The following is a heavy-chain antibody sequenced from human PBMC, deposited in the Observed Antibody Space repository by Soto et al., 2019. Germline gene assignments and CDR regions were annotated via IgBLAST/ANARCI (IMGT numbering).Heavy chain of an antibody. D-gene: IGHD3-10*01. CDR1: EFTFSNYG. V-gene: IGHV3-33*01. CDR2: ILNDGSNR. Sequence: QVQLVESGGGVVQPGRSLRLSCAASEFTFSNYGMHWVRQAPGKGLEWVAVILNDGSNRYHADSVKDRFTISRDNSKNTLYFHMNSLRAEDTSVYYCARDDEYSGNGMDVWGQGTMVTVS. J-gene: IGHJ6*02. CDR3: ARDDEYSGNGMDV.